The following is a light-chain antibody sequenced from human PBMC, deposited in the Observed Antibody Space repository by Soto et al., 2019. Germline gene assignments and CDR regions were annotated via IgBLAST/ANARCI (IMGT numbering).Light chain of an antibody. CDR2: GAS. CDR3: QQYNNWPRT. Sequence: EIVMTQSPATLSVSPGERATLSCRASHSVSSNLAWYQQKPGQAPRLLIYGASTRATGIPARFSGRGSGTEFTLTISSLQSEDFVVYYCQQYNNWPRTFGQGTKVEIK. CDR1: HSVSSN. J-gene: IGKJ1*01. V-gene: IGKV3-15*01.